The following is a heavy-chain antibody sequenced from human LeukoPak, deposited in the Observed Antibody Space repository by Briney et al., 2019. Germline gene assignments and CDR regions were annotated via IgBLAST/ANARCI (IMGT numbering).Heavy chain of an antibody. Sequence: SETLSLTCTVSGGSISSTTYYWGWIRQPPGKGLEWIASIYYSGSTNYRPSLKSRVTISVDTPKNQISLKLSSVTAADTAVYSCARQDIVATASPIDYWGQGTLVTVSS. CDR1: GGSISSTTYY. CDR2: IYYSGST. V-gene: IGHV4-39*01. D-gene: IGHD5-12*01. CDR3: ARQDIVATASPIDY. J-gene: IGHJ4*02.